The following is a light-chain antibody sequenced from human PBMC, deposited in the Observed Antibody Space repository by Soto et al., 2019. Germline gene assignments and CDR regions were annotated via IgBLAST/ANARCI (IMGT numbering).Light chain of an antibody. V-gene: IGLV2-11*01. CDR1: SSDVGGYNY. CDR2: DVS. J-gene: IGLJ1*01. Sequence: QSALTQPRSASGSPGQSITISCTGTSSDVGGYNYVSWYQQHPAKAPKLIIFDVSKRPSGVPNRFSGSKSCNTASLTISGLRAEDEADYYCCSYVGRNTYVFGTGTKLTVL. CDR3: CSYVGRNTYV.